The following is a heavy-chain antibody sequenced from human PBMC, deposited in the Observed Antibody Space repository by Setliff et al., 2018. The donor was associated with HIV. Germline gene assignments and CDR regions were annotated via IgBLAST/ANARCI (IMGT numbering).Heavy chain of an antibody. D-gene: IGHD3-16*01. J-gene: IGHJ2*01. CDR1: GFTASTYH. Sequence: GGSLRLSCAASGFTASTYHMNWVRQAQGKGLEWVSYISSSGSLIYYADSVKGRFTISRDNSKNTLYLEMASLRVEDTAVYYCAREELSAFSYGDRYWYFSLWGRGTLVTVSS. CDR2: ISSSGSLI. V-gene: IGHV3-48*03. CDR3: AREELSAFSYGDRYWYFSL.